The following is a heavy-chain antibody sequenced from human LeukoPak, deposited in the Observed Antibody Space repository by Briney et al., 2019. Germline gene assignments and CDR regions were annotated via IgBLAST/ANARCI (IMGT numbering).Heavy chain of an antibody. CDR2: ISAYNGNT. V-gene: IGHV1-18*01. J-gene: IGHJ3*02. CDR3: ARDFDTMIVVSGDAFDI. Sequence: ASVKVSCKASGGTFSSYAISWVRQAPGQGLEWMGWISAYNGNTNYAQKLQGRVTMTTDTSTSTAYMELRSLRSDDTAVYYCARDFDTMIVVSGDAFDIWGQGTMVTVSS. D-gene: IGHD3-22*01. CDR1: GGTFSSYA.